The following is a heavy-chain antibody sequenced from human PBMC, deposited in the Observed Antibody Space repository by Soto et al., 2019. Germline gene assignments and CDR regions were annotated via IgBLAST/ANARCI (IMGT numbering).Heavy chain of an antibody. J-gene: IGHJ3*01. D-gene: IGHD2-8*02. Sequence: GGSLRLSCAASGFICSSYDMSWVRQAPGKGLDWVSTILAGGSTYYADSVKGRFTISRDRSTNTVFLQMNSLTAGDTAVYYCAKATATGGGAFDFRGQGTMVTVSS. V-gene: IGHV3-23*01. CDR2: ILAGGST. CDR3: AKATATGGGAFDF. CDR1: GFICSSYD.